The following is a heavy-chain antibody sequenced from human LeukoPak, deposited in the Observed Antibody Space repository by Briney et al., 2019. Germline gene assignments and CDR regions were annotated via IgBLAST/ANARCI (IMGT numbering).Heavy chain of an antibody. Sequence: PSETLSLTCTVSGGSIYSGSYYWSWIRQPAGKGLEWIGRIYTSASTYYNPSLKSRVTISVDTSKNQFSLSLNSVTAADTAVYYCARETNWSDSSGYITYFYHYMDVWGKGTTVTVSS. V-gene: IGHV4-61*02. CDR2: IYTSAST. CDR1: GGSIYSGSYY. D-gene: IGHD3-22*01. J-gene: IGHJ6*03. CDR3: ARETNWSDSSGYITYFYHYMDV.